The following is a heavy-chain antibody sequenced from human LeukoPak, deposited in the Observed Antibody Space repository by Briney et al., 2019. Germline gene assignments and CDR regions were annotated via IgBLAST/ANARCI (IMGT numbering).Heavy chain of an antibody. CDR1: GGSISSISYY. V-gene: IGHV4-39*01. J-gene: IGHJ5*02. CDR3: ASSPASSGGYGGWFDP. D-gene: IGHD6-19*01. Sequence: SETLSLTCTVSGGSISSISYYWGWIRQPPGKGLEWIGSIYYSGSTYYNPSLKSRVTISVDTSKNQFSLKLSSVTAADTAVYYCASSPASSGGYGGWFDPWGQGTLVTVSS. CDR2: IYYSGST.